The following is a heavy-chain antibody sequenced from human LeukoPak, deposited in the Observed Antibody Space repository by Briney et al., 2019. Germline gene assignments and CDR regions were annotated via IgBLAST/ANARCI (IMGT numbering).Heavy chain of an antibody. V-gene: IGHV3-21*01. D-gene: IGHD6-25*01. CDR3: ARDDLYSSGEIDY. Sequence: GGSLRLSCAASGFTFSSYSMNWVRQAPGKGLEWVSSISSSSSYIYYADSVKGRLTISRDNAKNSLYLQMNSLRAEDTAVYYCARDDLYSSGEIDYWGQGTLVTVSS. CDR2: ISSSSSYI. CDR1: GFTFSSYS. J-gene: IGHJ4*02.